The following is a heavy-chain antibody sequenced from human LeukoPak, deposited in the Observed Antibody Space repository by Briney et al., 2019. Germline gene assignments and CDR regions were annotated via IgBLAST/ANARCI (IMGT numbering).Heavy chain of an antibody. CDR1: GFTFSSYS. D-gene: IGHD5-24*01. Sequence: GGSLRLSCAASGFTFSSYSMNWVRQAPGKGLEWVSSISSSSSYIYYADSVKGRFTISRDNAKNSLYLQMNSLRAEDTAVYYCAREPPYGYNRPFDYWGQGTLVTVSS. J-gene: IGHJ4*02. V-gene: IGHV3-21*01. CDR2: ISSSSSYI. CDR3: AREPPYGYNRPFDY.